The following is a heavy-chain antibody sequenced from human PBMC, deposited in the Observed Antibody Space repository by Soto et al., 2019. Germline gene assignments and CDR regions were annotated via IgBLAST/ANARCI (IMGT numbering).Heavy chain of an antibody. CDR3: ARETTVTNYFDY. J-gene: IGHJ4*02. V-gene: IGHV3-7*05. CDR1: GFTFDIFW. Sequence: PGGSLRLSCVASGFTFDIFWMAWVRQAPGKGLEWVASIKQDGSEKYYVDSVKGRFTISIDNAKNSVFLQMSSLRVEDTAVYFCARETTVTNYFDYWGQGTQVTVSS. CDR2: IKQDGSEK. D-gene: IGHD4-17*01.